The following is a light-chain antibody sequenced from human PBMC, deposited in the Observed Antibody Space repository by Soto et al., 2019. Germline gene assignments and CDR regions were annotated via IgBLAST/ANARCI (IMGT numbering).Light chain of an antibody. J-gene: IGKJ1*01. V-gene: IGKV3-20*01. Sequence: EIVLTQSPGPLSLSPGDRATLYCRASQSVSSSNLAWYQQKRGQSPRLLIYGASSRATGIPDRFSGSGSGPDFTLTVSRLEPEDFAVYFCQHYGSSPWTFGQGPKVDIK. CDR3: QHYGSSPWT. CDR1: QSVSSSN. CDR2: GAS.